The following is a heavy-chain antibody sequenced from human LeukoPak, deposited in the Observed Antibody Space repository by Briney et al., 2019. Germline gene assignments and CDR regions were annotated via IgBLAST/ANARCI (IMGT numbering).Heavy chain of an antibody. Sequence: ASVKVSCKASGYTFTSYAMHWVRQAPGQRLEWMGWINAGNGNTKYSQKFQGRVTMTRNTSISTAYMELSSLRSEDTTVYYCARRESSGWYLIRAGYFDYWGQGTLVTVSS. CDR1: GYTFTSYA. J-gene: IGHJ4*02. CDR3: ARRESSGWYLIRAGYFDY. V-gene: IGHV1-3*01. CDR2: INAGNGNT. D-gene: IGHD6-19*01.